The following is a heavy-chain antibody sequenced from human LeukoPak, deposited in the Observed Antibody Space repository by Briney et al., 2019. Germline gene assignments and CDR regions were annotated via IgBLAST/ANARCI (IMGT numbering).Heavy chain of an antibody. J-gene: IGHJ4*02. CDR2: ISGSGGST. V-gene: IGHV3-23*01. CDR3: AKALSGYSYGGGFDY. Sequence: GGSLRLSCAASGFTFSGYAMSRVRQAPGKGLEWVSAISGSGGSTYYADSVKGRFTISRDNSKNTLYLQMNSLRAEDTAVYFCAKALSGYSYGGGFDYWGQGTLVTVSS. D-gene: IGHD5-18*01. CDR1: GFTFSGYA.